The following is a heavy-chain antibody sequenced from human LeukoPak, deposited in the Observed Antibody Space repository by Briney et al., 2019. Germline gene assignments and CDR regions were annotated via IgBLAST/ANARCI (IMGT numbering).Heavy chain of an antibody. CDR3: ARGEEYGSGTVHFDY. CDR1: AGSISSSNW. J-gene: IGHJ4*02. Sequence: SGTLSLTCAVSAGSISSSNWWSWVRQPPGKGLDWIGEVHHSGGTNYNPSLKSRVTISADRSNNRFSLSLNSVTAADTAVFYCARGEEYGSGTVHFDYWGQGILVTVSS. CDR2: VHHSGGT. V-gene: IGHV4-4*02. D-gene: IGHD3-10*01.